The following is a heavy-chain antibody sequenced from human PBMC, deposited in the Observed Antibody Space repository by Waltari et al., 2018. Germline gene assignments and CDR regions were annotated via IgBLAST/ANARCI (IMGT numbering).Heavy chain of an antibody. V-gene: IGHV3-74*01. CDR1: GFTFTNRS. J-gene: IGHJ4*02. D-gene: IGHD3-16*01. CDR2: VKSDGTTT. Sequence: VQLVESGGGLAQPGGSLRLSCTSSGFTFTNRSMNWVRQGPGKGLRWVSRVKSDGTTTNYADSVRGRFTMSRDNAKNTVYLQMNSLRVDDTAVYFCVRAFGDYVSPVFDFWGQGVMVSVSS. CDR3: VRAFGDYVSPVFDF.